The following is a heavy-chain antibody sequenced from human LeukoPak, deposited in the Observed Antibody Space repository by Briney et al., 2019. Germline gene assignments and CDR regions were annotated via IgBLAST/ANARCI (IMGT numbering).Heavy chain of an antibody. Sequence: GGSLRLSCAASGFTFSSYAMSWVRQAPGKGLEWVSAISGSGGSTYYADSVKGRFTISRDNSKNTLYLQMNSLRAEDTAVYYCAKEADSSGYPGHAFDIWGQGTMVTVSS. CDR3: AKEADSSGYPGHAFDI. J-gene: IGHJ3*02. CDR2: ISGSGGST. CDR1: GFTFSSYA. V-gene: IGHV3-23*01. D-gene: IGHD3-22*01.